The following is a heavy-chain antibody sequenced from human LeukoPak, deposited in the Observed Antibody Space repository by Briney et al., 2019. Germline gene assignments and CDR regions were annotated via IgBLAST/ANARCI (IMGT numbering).Heavy chain of an antibody. CDR1: GFTLSSYG. Sequence: GGSLRLSCAASGFTLSSYGMSWVRQAPGKGLEWVSGIDSGRSTHYADSVRGRFTISRDNPKNTLYLQMNSLRDEDTAVYYCARDKVVGATFFDYWGQGTLVTVSS. D-gene: IGHD1-26*01. V-gene: IGHV3-23*01. CDR3: ARDKVVGATFFDY. J-gene: IGHJ4*02. CDR2: IDSGRST.